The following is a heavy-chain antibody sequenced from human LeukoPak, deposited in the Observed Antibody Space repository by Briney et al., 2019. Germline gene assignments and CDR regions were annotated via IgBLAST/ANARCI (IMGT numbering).Heavy chain of an antibody. CDR3: ARIDSYYDSSGYPFDY. Sequence: GESLKISCKGSGHSFTSYWIGWVRQMPGKGLEWMGIIYPGDSDTRYSPTFQGQVTISADKSISTAYMQWSSLKASDTPMYYCARIDSYYDSSGYPFDYWGQGTLVTVSS. V-gene: IGHV5-51*01. D-gene: IGHD3-22*01. CDR1: GHSFTSYW. CDR2: IYPGDSDT. J-gene: IGHJ4*02.